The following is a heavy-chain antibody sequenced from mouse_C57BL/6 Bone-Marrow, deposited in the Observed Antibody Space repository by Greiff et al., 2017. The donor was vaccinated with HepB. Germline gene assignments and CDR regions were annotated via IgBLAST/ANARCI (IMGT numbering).Heavy chain of an antibody. CDR2: ISYDGST. Sequence: EVKLMESGPGLVKPSQSLSLTCSVTGYSITSGYYWNWIRQFPGNKLEWMGYISYDGSTNYNPSLKNRISITRDTSKNQFFLKLNSVTTEDTATYYCARDGDYYGSSYFDYWGQGTTLTVAS. V-gene: IGHV3-6*01. CDR1: GYSITSGYY. D-gene: IGHD1-1*01. J-gene: IGHJ2*01. CDR3: ARDGDYYGSSYFDY.